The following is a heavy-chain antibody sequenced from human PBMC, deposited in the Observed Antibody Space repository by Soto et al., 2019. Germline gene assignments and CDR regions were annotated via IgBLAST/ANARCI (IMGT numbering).Heavy chain of an antibody. CDR3: ARDVWDSSGYFLDY. Sequence: LSLSSGASRFTSSPYGIQWVGHAPGKGLEWAAVIKNDGTDSWYADSVKGRFTISRDNSKNTVFLQMSSLRDDDTAVYYCARDVWDSSGYFLDYWGQGTMVTVSS. V-gene: IGHV3-33*05. D-gene: IGHD3-22*01. CDR2: IKNDGTDS. J-gene: IGHJ4*02. CDR1: RFTSSPYG.